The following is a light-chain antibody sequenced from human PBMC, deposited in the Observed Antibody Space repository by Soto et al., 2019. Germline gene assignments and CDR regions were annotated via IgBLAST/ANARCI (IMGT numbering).Light chain of an antibody. CDR2: DVS. CDR1: SSDVGGYNY. Sequence: QSALTQPRSVSGSPGQSVAISCTGTSSDVGGYNYVSWYQQHPGKAPKLMIYDVSKRPSGVTDRFSGSKSGNTASLTISGLQSEDEGDYYCCSNTGSNTLVFGGGTKLTVL. CDR3: CSNTGSNTLV. J-gene: IGLJ2*01. V-gene: IGLV2-11*01.